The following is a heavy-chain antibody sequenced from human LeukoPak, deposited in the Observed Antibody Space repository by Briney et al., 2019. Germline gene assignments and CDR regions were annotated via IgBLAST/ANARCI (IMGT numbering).Heavy chain of an antibody. J-gene: IGHJ4*02. CDR2: ISGSGGST. V-gene: IGHV3-23*01. CDR3: AKSLDYYGSGSPDY. D-gene: IGHD3-10*01. Sequence: GGTLRLSCAASGFTFSSYGMSWVRQAPGKGLEWVSAISGSGGSTYYADSVKGRFTISRDNSKNTLYLQMNSLRAEDTAVYYCAKSLDYYGSGSPDYWGQGTLVTVSS. CDR1: GFTFSSYG.